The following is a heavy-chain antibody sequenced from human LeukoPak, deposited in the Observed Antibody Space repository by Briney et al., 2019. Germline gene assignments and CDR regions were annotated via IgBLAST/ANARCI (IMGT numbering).Heavy chain of an antibody. CDR3: ARPQYSSGWYGHYFDY. CDR2: IHYSGST. D-gene: IGHD6-19*01. Sequence: PSETLSLTCTVSGGSISSSSYYWGWIRQPPGKGLEWIGSIHYSGSTNYNPSLKSRVTISVDTSKNQFSLKLSSVTAADTAVYYCARPQYSSGWYGHYFDYWGQGTLVTVSS. V-gene: IGHV4-39*07. J-gene: IGHJ4*02. CDR1: GGSISSSSYY.